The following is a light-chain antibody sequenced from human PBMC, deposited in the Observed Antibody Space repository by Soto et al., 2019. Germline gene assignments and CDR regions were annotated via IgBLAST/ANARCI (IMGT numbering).Light chain of an antibody. V-gene: IGKV4-1*01. Sequence: DIVMTKYPDSLAVSLVERATINCKSSLRLLYSSNNRYYLAWYQQKPGQPPNLLIYWASTRESGVPARFSGRGSCTNFSRIIISRQAEDVAVYYCQQYYSTPFTFGPGTKVEIK. J-gene: IGKJ3*01. CDR2: WAS. CDR3: QQYYSTPFT. CDR1: LRLLYSSNNRYY.